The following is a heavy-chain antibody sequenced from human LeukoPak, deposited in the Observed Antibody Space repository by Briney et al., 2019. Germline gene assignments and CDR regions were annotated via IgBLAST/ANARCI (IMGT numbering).Heavy chain of an antibody. J-gene: IGHJ5*02. CDR3: ARDPWGVDSSGHYNDH. V-gene: IGHV3-21*01. CDR2: ITSSSSYI. CDR1: GFTFSSYS. Sequence: PGGSLRLSCAASGFTFSSYSMNWVRQAPGKGLEWVSSITSSSSYIYYADSVKGRFTISRHNAKNSLYLQMNSLRAEDTAVYYCARDPWGVDSSGHYNDHWGQGTLVTVSS. D-gene: IGHD3-22*01.